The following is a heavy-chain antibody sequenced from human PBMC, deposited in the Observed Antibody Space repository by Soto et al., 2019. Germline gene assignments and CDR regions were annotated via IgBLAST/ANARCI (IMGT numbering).Heavy chain of an antibody. Sequence: GGSLRLSCAASGFTFSSYAMSWVRQAPGKGLEWVSAISGSGGSTYYADSVKGRFTTSRDNPKNPLYLQMNSLRAEDRAVYYCAKNRDSSSWYVGPTYTYDAFDIWGQGTMVTVSS. D-gene: IGHD6-13*01. J-gene: IGHJ3*02. CDR2: ISGSGGST. CDR3: AKNRDSSSWYVGPTYTYDAFDI. V-gene: IGHV3-23*01. CDR1: GFTFSSYA.